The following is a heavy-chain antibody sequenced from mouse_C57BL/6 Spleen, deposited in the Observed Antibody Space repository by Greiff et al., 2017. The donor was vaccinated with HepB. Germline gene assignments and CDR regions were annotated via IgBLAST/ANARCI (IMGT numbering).Heavy chain of an antibody. V-gene: IGHV1-82*01. J-gene: IGHJ4*01. D-gene: IGHD2-5*01. Sequence: VKLMESGPELVKPGASVKISCKASGYAFSSSWMNWVKQRPGKGLEWIGRIYPGDGDTNYNGKFKGKATLTADKSSSTAYMQLSSLTSEDSAVYFCAYYSNYEGMDYWGQGTSVTVSS. CDR2: IYPGDGDT. CDR3: AYYSNYEGMDY. CDR1: GYAFSSSW.